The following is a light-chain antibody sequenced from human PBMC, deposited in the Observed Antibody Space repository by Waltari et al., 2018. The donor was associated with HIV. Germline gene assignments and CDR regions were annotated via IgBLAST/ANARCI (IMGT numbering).Light chain of an antibody. CDR1: QTVLYSSNNKNY. CDR2: WAS. Sequence: DILLTQSPDSLAVSPGERATINCKSSQTVLYSSNNKNYLVWYQQKPGQPPKLLIYWASTRESGVPDRFSGSGSGTDFTFTITSLQAEDVAVYYCQQYYSTPWTFGQGTKVEIK. CDR3: QQYYSTPWT. J-gene: IGKJ1*01. V-gene: IGKV4-1*01.